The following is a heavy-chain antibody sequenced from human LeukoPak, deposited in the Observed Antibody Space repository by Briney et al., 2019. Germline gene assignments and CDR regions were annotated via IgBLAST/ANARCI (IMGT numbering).Heavy chain of an antibody. CDR2: IYHSGST. CDR1: GYSISSGYY. D-gene: IGHD3-22*01. V-gene: IGHV4-38-2*02. J-gene: IGHJ4*02. CDR3: ARGDYYDSSGYYYSPYYFDY. Sequence: SETLSLTCTVSGYSISSGYYWGWIRQPPGKGLEWIGSIYHSGSTYYNPSLKSRVTISVDTSKNQFSLKLSSVTAADTAVYYCARGDYYDSSGYYYSPYYFDYWGQGTLVTVSS.